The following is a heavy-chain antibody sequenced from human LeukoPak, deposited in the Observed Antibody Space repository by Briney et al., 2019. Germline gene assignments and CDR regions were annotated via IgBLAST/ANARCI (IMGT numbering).Heavy chain of an antibody. V-gene: IGHV4-4*07. CDR3: ARDLSGYCSGGSCSTIGWFDP. D-gene: IGHD2-15*01. J-gene: IGHJ5*02. Sequence: PSETLPLTCTVSGGSISSYYWSWIRQPAGKGLEWIGRIYSSGSTNYNPSLKSRVTMSVDTSKNQFSLKLSSVTAADTAVYYCARDLSGYCSGGSCSTIGWFDPWGQGTLVTVSS. CDR1: GGSISSYY. CDR2: IYSSGST.